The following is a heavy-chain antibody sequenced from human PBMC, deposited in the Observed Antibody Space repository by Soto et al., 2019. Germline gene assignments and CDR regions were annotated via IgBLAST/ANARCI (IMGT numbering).Heavy chain of an antibody. D-gene: IGHD3-10*01. Sequence: GGSLRLSCAASGFTFSSYAMHWVRQAPGKGLEWVAVISYDGSNKYYADSVKGRFTISRDNSKKTLYLQMNSLRAEDTAVYYCARDPHSDRGTMVRGSGIETHGKGRFDYWGQGTLVTVSS. V-gene: IGHV3-30-3*01. J-gene: IGHJ4*02. CDR1: GFTFSSYA. CDR2: ISYDGSNK. CDR3: ARDPHSDRGTMVRGSGIETHGKGRFDY.